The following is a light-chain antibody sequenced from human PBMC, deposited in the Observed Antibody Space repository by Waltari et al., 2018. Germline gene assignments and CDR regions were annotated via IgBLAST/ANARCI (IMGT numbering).Light chain of an antibody. Sequence: QSALTQPRSVSGSPGQSVTISSTGTSSDVGGYNFVSWYQQHPGKVPQLVLYEVTKRPSGVPDRFSGSKSGNTASLTISGLQAEDEADYYCCSYAGYYTIWVFGGGTKLTVL. V-gene: IGLV2-11*01. CDR1: SSDVGGYNF. J-gene: IGLJ3*02. CDR3: CSYAGYYTIWV. CDR2: EVT.